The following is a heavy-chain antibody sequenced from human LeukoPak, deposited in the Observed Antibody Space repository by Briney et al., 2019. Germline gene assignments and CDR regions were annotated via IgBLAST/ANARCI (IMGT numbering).Heavy chain of an antibody. CDR2: INSHGSAT. CDR1: GFAFSRNW. V-gene: IGHV3-74*01. CDR3: ATDPDSGGWSTFDY. Sequence: GGSLRLSCAASGFAFSRNWMHWVRQAPGKGLVWVSRINSHGSATHYADSVKGRFTISRDNAKNTLYLQMNSLRAEDTAVYYCATDPDSGGWSTFDYWGQGTLVTVSS. J-gene: IGHJ4*02. D-gene: IGHD6-19*01.